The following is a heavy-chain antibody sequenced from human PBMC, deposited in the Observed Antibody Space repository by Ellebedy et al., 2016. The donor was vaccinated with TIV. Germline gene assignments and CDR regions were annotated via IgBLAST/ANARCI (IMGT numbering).Heavy chain of an antibody. CDR1: GGSISSGGYY. D-gene: IGHD2-2*03. CDR3: ARGVDIVVVPAATGGGFNP. CDR2: IYYSGST. Sequence: SETLSLTXTVSGGSISSGGYYWSWIRQHPGKGLEWIGYIYYSGSTYYNPSLKSRVTISVDTSKNQFSLKLSSVTAADTAVYYCARGVDIVVVPAATGGGFNPWGQGTLVTVSS. J-gene: IGHJ5*02. V-gene: IGHV4-31*03.